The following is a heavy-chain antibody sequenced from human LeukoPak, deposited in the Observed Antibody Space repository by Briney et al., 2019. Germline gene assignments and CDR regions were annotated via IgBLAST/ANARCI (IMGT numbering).Heavy chain of an antibody. V-gene: IGHV4-34*01. CDR2: INHSGST. CDR1: GGSFSGYY. D-gene: IGHD2/OR15-2a*01. J-gene: IGHJ4*02. CDR3: ARSTLPDDY. Sequence: PSETLSLTCTVSGGSFSGYYCTWIRQPPGKGLEWIGEINHSGSTNYNPSLKSRVTISVDTSKNQFSLKLSSVTAADTAVYYCARSTLPDDYWGQGTLVTVSS.